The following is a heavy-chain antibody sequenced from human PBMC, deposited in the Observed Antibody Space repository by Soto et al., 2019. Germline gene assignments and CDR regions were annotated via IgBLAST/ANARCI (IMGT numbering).Heavy chain of an antibody. CDR1: GVSISAYY. CDR2: IYNSGST. CDR3: ARCYKSSSWYWFDP. J-gene: IGHJ5*02. D-gene: IGHD6-13*01. Sequence: PSETLSLTCTVSGVSISAYYWSWIRQPPGKGLEWIGYIYNSGSTDYNPSLKSRVTISVDTSKNQFSLKLSSVTAADTAVYYCARCYKSSSWYWFDPWGQGTLVTVSS. V-gene: IGHV4-59*01.